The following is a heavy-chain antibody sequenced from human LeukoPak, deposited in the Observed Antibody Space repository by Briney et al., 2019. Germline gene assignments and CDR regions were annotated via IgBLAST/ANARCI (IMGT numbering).Heavy chain of an antibody. D-gene: IGHD1-20*01. J-gene: IGHJ4*02. CDR1: GYSISKCYY. V-gene: IGHV4-38-2*01. CDR3: ARAGWIITSGIDY. Sequence: SETLSLTCGVSGYSISKCYYWAWIRPPPEKGLEWIGTIDHIGSTYYNPSLESRVTISVDTSKNEFSLNLNFVTAADTAVYYCARAGWIITSGIDYWGQGALVTVSS. CDR2: IDHIGST.